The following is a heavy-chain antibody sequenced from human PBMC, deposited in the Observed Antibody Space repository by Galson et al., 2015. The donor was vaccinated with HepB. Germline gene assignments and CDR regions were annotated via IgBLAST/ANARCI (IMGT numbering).Heavy chain of an antibody. CDR1: GFTFSSYS. D-gene: IGHD6-19*01. J-gene: IGHJ4*02. V-gene: IGHV3-21*01. Sequence: SLRLSCAASGFTFSSYSMNWVRQAPGKGLEWVSSISSSSSYIYYADSVKGRFTISRDNAKNSLYLQMNSLRAEDTAAYYCARVAGGYSSGWFYHEGAFDYWGQGTLVTVSS. CDR2: ISSSSSYI. CDR3: ARVAGGYSSGWFYHEGAFDY.